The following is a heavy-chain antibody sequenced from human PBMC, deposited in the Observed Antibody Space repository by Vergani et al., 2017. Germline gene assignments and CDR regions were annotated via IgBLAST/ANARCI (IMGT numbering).Heavy chain of an antibody. CDR2: ICHTEDT. Sequence: QVQLQESGPGLVKPPGTLSLTCAVSGDSISSNNCWTWVRQPPGKGLEWIGEICHTEDTKYSPSLKSQVTVSVDESRNLFSLRLNSVTAADTAVYYCATIGYRRWGDYFDYWGQGILVTVSS. D-gene: IGHD2-2*02. CDR1: GDSISSNNC. CDR3: ATIGYRRWGDYFDY. V-gene: IGHV4-4*03. J-gene: IGHJ4*02.